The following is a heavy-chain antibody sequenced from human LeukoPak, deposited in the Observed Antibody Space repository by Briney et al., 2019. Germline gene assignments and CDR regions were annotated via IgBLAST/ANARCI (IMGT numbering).Heavy chain of an antibody. D-gene: IGHD2-15*01. CDR1: GFTFSSYW. CDR3: TRRVSTTRWFDP. CDR2: IKSDGSTT. J-gene: IGHJ5*02. V-gene: IGHV3-74*01. Sequence: PGGSLRLSCAASGFTFSSYWMHWGRHAPGKGLVWVSRIKSDGSTTNYADSVKGRFTISRDNAENTLYLQMNSLRVEDTAVYYCTRRVSTTRWFDPWGQGTLVTVSS.